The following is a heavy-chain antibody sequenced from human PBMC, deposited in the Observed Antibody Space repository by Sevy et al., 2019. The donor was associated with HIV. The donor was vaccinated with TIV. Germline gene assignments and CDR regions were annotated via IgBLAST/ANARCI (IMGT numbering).Heavy chain of an antibody. CDR3: VKPPYYDFWSGYPFDY. J-gene: IGHJ4*02. Sequence: GGSLRLSCSASGFTFSSYAMHWVRQAPGKGLEYVSAISSNGGSTYYADSVKGRLTISRDNSKNTLYLQMSSLRAEDTAVYYCVKPPYYDFWSGYPFDYWGQGTLVTVSS. CDR2: ISSNGGST. V-gene: IGHV3-64D*06. D-gene: IGHD3-3*01. CDR1: GFTFSSYA.